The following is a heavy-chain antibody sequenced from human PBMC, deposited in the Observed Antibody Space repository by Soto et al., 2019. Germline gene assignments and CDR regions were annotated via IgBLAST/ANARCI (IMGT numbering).Heavy chain of an antibody. CDR1: GASIRSHY. CDR3: ARDLGPPGWFDP. Sequence: SETLSLTCTVSGASIRSHYWSWIRQPPGKGLEWIGYIYYSGSTNYNPSLKSRVTMSVDTSKNQFSLKLGSLTAADTAMYYCARDLGPPGWFDPWGQGTLVTVSS. D-gene: IGHD7-27*01. V-gene: IGHV4-59*11. J-gene: IGHJ5*02. CDR2: IYYSGST.